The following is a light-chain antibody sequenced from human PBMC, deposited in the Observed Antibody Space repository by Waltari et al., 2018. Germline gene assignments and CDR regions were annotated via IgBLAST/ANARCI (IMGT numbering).Light chain of an antibody. CDR1: KLREKS. Sequence: SYELTQPPSVSVSPGHTASITCSGDKLREKSVSWYQLKPGQSPVRGIYQDSQRPSGIPVRFSGSNSGNTATLTISGTQAMDVADYYCQAWDSSTVVFGGGTKLTVL. V-gene: IGLV3-1*01. CDR2: QDS. CDR3: QAWDSSTVV. J-gene: IGLJ2*01.